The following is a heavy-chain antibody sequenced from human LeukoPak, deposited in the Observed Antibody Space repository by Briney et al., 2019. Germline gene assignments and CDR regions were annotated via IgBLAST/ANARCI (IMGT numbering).Heavy chain of an antibody. J-gene: IGHJ4*02. D-gene: IGHD3-22*01. CDR2: INHSGST. CDR3: ARLGLRDYYDSSGYYHRRPFDY. CDR1: GGSFSGYY. V-gene: IGHV4-34*01. Sequence: SETLSLTCAVYGGSFSGYYWSWIRQPPGKGLEWIGEINHSGSTNYNPSLKSRVTISVDTSKNQFSLKLSSVTAADTAVYYCARLGLRDYYDSSGYYHRRPFDYRGQGTPVTVSS.